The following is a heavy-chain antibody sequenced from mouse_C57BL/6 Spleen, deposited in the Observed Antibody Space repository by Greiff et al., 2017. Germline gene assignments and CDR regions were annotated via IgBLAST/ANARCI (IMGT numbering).Heavy chain of an antibody. Sequence: EVQLQQSGPELVKPGASVKMSCKASGYTFTDYNMHWVKQSHGKSLEWIGYINPNNGGTSYNQKFKGKATLTVNKSSSTAYMELRSLTSEDSAVYYCARRPYYYGSSLYYFDYWGQGTTLTVSS. CDR3: ARRPYYYGSSLYYFDY. CDR2: INPNNGGT. J-gene: IGHJ2*01. D-gene: IGHD1-1*01. CDR1: GYTFTDYN. V-gene: IGHV1-22*01.